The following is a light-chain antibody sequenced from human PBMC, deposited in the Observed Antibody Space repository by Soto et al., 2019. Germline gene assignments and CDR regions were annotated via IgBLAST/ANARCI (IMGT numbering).Light chain of an antibody. J-gene: IGKJ1*01. CDR3: QQYNIFTWT. Sequence: DIQMTQSPSTVSASVGDRVTITCRASQSISSWLAWYQQKPGKAPKLLIYKASGLESGVPSRFSGSGYGTEFTLTISSLQPNDSATYYCQQYNIFTWTFGQGTNVEIK. V-gene: IGKV1-5*03. CDR1: QSISSW. CDR2: KAS.